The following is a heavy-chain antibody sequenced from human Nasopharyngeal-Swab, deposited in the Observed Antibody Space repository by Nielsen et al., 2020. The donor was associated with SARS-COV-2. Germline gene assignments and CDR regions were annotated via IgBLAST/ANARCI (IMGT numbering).Heavy chain of an antibody. CDR3: AAIDLSSTSYGDWYFDL. J-gene: IGHJ2*01. D-gene: IGHD2-2*01. V-gene: IGHV1-58*02. CDR2: IVVGSGKT. CDR1: GFSLPSSA. Sequence: SVKVSCKASGFSLPSSAMQWLRQARGQGLEWIGWIVVGSGKTNYAQKFQERATISRDRSTSTVYMELSSLRSDDTAVYYCAAIDLSSTSYGDWYFDLWGRGTLVTVSS.